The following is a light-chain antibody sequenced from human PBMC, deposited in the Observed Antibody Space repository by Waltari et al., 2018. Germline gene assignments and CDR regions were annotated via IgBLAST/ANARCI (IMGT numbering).Light chain of an antibody. J-gene: IGLJ3*02. V-gene: IGLV1-40*01. CDR1: GSNIGAGYD. CDR2: GST. CDR3: QSYDTSLSVV. Sequence: QSVLTPPPSVSGAPGQRVTISCTGSGSNIGAGYDVPWYQQLPRAAPKLLIYGSTSRPLGVPARFFGSTSGTSASLAIIGLQAEDGAEYYCQSYDTSLSVVFGGGTKLTVL.